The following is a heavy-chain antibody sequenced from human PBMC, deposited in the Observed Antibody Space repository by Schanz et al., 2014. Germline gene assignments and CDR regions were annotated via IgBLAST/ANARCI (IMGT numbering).Heavy chain of an antibody. CDR2: IIPIHGIA. CDR1: GGTFSTYP. V-gene: IGHV1-69*04. J-gene: IGHJ5*02. CDR3: ARDRRRYCSTASCLHDNWFDP. D-gene: IGHD2-2*01. Sequence: QVQLVQSGAEVKKPGSSMKVSCKASGGTFSTYPINWLRQAPGQGLEWMGRIIPIHGIANYAQKFQGRVTMTTDTSTSTAYMELRSLRSDDTAVYYCARDRRRYCSTASCLHDNWFDPWGQGTLVIVSS.